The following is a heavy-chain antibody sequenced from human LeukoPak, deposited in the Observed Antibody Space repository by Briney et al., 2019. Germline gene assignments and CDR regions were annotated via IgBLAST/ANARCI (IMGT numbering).Heavy chain of an antibody. CDR2: IIPIFGTA. J-gene: IGHJ3*02. CDR1: GYTFTSYD. Sequence: SVKVSRKASGYTFTSYDINWVRQATGQGLEWMGGIIPIFGTANYAQKFQGRVTITADESTSTAYMELSSLRSEDTAVYYCARGSLYYDSSGYTLGAFDIWGQGTMVTVSS. CDR3: ARGSLYYDSSGYTLGAFDI. D-gene: IGHD3-22*01. V-gene: IGHV1-69*13.